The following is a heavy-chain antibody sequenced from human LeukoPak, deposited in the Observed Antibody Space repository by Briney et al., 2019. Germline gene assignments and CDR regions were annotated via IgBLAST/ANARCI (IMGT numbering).Heavy chain of an antibody. D-gene: IGHD1-1*01. CDR2: VNPNNGGT. V-gene: IGHV1-2*02. CDR3: AGEGSWNDWDY. J-gene: IGHJ4*02. Sequence: ASVKVSCKASGYAFTGYYLHWVRQAPGQGPEWMGWVNPNNGGTNFAQKFQGRVTMTRDTSISTAYMELTRLRSDDTAVYYCAGEGSWNDWDYWGQGTLVTVSS. CDR1: GYAFTGYY.